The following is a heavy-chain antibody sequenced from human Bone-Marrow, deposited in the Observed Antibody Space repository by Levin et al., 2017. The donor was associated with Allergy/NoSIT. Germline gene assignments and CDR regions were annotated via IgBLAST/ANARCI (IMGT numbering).Heavy chain of an antibody. D-gene: IGHD1-26*01. Sequence: GESLKISCAASGFTFSSYAMSWVRQAPGKGLEWVSAISGSGGSTYYADSVKGRFTISRDNSKNTLYLQMNSLRAEDTAVYYCAKGRGRWELPPDYWGQGTLVTVSS. J-gene: IGHJ4*02. V-gene: IGHV3-23*01. CDR3: AKGRGRWELPPDY. CDR1: GFTFSSYA. CDR2: ISGSGGST.